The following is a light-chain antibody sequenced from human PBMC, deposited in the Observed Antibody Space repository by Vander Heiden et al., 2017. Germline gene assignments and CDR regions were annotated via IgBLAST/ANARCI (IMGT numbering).Light chain of an antibody. CDR1: QSLLHSNGYNY. V-gene: IGKV2-28*01. CDR3: MQALQTPLFT. J-gene: IGKJ3*01. Sequence: DIVMTQSPLSLPVTPGEPASISCRSSQSLLHSNGYNYLDWYLQKPGQSPQLLIYLGSNRASGVPVRFSGSGSGTDFTLKISRVEAEDVGVYYCMQALQTPLFTFGSGTKVDIK. CDR2: LGS.